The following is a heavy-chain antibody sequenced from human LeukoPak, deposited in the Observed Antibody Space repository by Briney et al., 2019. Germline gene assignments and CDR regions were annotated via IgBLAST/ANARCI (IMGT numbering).Heavy chain of an antibody. CDR3: ASFPGTSRFEY. V-gene: IGHV4-4*02. D-gene: IGHD1-26*01. CDR1: GGSISSSNW. CDR2: IHQSGGT. J-gene: IGHJ4*02. Sequence: SETLSLTCAVSGGSISSSNWWSWARQSPGKGLEWIGEIHQSGGTNYNPSLKSRVTISVDTSKNQFSLKLSSVTAADTAVYYCASFPGTSRFEYWGQGTLVTVSS.